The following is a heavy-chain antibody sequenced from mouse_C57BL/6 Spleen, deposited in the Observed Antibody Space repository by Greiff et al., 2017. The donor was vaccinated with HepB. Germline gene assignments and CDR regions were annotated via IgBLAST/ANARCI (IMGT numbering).Heavy chain of an antibody. Sequence: ESGPGLVKPSQSLSLTCSVTGYSITSGYYWNWIRQFPGNKLEWMGYISYDGSNNYNPSLKNRISITRDTSKNQFFLKLNSVTTEDTATYYCARGNYYGPLDYWGQGTTLTVSS. CDR1: GYSITSGYY. CDR3: ARGNYYGPLDY. J-gene: IGHJ2*01. CDR2: ISYDGSN. V-gene: IGHV3-6*01. D-gene: IGHD1-1*01.